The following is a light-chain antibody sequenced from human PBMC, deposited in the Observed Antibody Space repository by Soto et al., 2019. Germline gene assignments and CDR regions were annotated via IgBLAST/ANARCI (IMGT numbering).Light chain of an antibody. CDR1: SNNY. CDR3: NSYAGNNNIL. V-gene: IGLV2-8*01. CDR2: EVT. Sequence: QSALTQPPSASGSLGQSVTISCTGFSNNYVSWYQQHPDKAPKLMIYEVTKLPSGVPDRFSGSKSGDTASLTVSGLQAEDEADYYCNSYAGNNNILFGGGTKVNVL. J-gene: IGLJ2*01.